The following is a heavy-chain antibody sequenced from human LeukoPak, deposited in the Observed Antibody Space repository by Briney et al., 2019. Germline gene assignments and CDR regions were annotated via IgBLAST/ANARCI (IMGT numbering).Heavy chain of an antibody. Sequence: PSETLSLTCAVSGGSISSGGYFWSWIRQPPGKGLEWIGYIYHSGSTYYNPSLKSRVTISVDRSKNQFSLKLSSVTAADTAVYYCARGRWTVVNWGPFDCWGQGTLVTVSS. D-gene: IGHD2-21*01. CDR2: IYHSGST. CDR3: ARGRWTVVNWGPFDC. V-gene: IGHV4-30-2*01. CDR1: GGSISSGGYF. J-gene: IGHJ4*02.